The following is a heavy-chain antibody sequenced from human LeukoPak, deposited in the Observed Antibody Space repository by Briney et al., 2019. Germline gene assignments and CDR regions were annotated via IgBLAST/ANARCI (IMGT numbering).Heavy chain of an antibody. CDR3: GRGAVAGIPPDY. D-gene: IGHD6-19*01. CDR1: GFTFSSYA. J-gene: IGHJ4*02. Sequence: GSLRLSCSASGFTFSSYAMHWVHQAPGKGLEYVSAISSNGGSTYYADSVKGRFTISRDNSKNTLYLQMSSLRAEDTAVYYCGRGAVAGIPPDYWGQGTLVTVSS. CDR2: ISSNGGST. V-gene: IGHV3-64D*06.